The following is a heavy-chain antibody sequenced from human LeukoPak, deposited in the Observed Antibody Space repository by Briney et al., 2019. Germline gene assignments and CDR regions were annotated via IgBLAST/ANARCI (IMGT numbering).Heavy chain of an antibody. CDR1: YGSINRYY. J-gene: IGHJ6*03. Sequence: SETLSLTCTVSYGSINRYYWSWIRQSPGKGLEFIAYIHYSGDRYYNPSLRSRVTISVDTSKNQFSLKLSSVTAADTAVYYCARELLSGYCSGGSCYSDYYYYMDVWGKGTTVTVSS. D-gene: IGHD2-15*01. CDR3: ARELLSGYCSGGSCYSDYYYYMDV. V-gene: IGHV4-59*12. CDR2: IHYSGDR.